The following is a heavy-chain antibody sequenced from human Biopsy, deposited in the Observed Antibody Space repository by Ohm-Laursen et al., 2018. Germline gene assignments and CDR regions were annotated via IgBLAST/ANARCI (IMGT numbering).Heavy chain of an antibody. D-gene: IGHD1-1*01. V-gene: IGHV3-11*01. CDR1: GFTFTDYD. Sequence: SLRLSCAASGFTFTDYDISWVRHVPGQGLEWLALICPSFTSIYYPHSVRGRIFLSRDDAMNSVSLKMSNLRTDDTALYFCARNVRLEMTDHSGVTTYSHYFAMDAWGRGTTVTVSS. J-gene: IGHJ6*02. CDR2: ICPSFTSI. CDR3: ARNVRLEMTDHSGVTTYSHYFAMDA.